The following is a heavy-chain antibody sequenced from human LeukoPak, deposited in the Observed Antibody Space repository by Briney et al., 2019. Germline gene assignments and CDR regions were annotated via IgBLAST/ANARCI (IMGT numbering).Heavy chain of an antibody. Sequence: GGSLRLSCAASGFIFSSYWMSWVRQAPGKGLEWVSAISGSGGSTYYADSVKGRFTISRDNSKNTLYLQMNSLRAEDTAVYYCAKDSVATMGLPAENWFDPWGQGTLVTVSS. CDR2: ISGSGGST. J-gene: IGHJ5*02. D-gene: IGHD5-12*01. CDR3: AKDSVATMGLPAENWFDP. V-gene: IGHV3-23*01. CDR1: GFIFSSYW.